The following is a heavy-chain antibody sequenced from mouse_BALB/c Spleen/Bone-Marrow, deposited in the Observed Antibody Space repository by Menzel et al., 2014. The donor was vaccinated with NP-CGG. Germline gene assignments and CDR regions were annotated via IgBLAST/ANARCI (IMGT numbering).Heavy chain of an antibody. J-gene: IGHJ4*01. Sequence: VQLQQPGPELVKPGASVKMSCKASGYTFTSYVMHWVKQKPGQGLEWIGYINPYNDGTKYNEKFKGKATLTSDKSSSTAYMGLSSLTSEDSAVYYCARGGYGNVYYAMDYWGQGTSVTVSS. CDR3: ARGGYGNVYYAMDY. CDR2: INPYNDGT. D-gene: IGHD2-10*02. CDR1: GYTFTSYV. V-gene: IGHV1-14*01.